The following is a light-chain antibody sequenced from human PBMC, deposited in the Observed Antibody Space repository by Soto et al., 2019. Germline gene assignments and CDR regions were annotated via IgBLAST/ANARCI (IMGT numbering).Light chain of an antibody. CDR3: QHYNSYSET. CDR1: QTISSW. V-gene: IGKV1-5*03. Sequence: LHSSHPHSRLPGSAAEGLPPXPLASQTISSWLAWYQQNPGKAPKLLIYKASTLKSGVPSRFRGSGSGTEFTLTISSLQPDDFATYYCQHYNSYSETFGQGTRLEIK. J-gene: IGKJ5*01. CDR2: KAS.